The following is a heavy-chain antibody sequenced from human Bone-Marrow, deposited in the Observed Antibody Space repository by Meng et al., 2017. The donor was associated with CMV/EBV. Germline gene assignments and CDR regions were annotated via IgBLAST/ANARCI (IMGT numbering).Heavy chain of an antibody. D-gene: IGHD3-10*01. CDR1: GYTFTAYY. Sequence: ASVKVSCKSSGYTFTAYYIHWVRQAPGQGLEWMGWINPNSGGTKFANTFQGRVTMTRDTSISTDYLELSRLRSDDTAVYYCAGKREGDWDLLYFDYWGQGTLVTVSS. V-gene: IGHV1-2*02. CDR3: AGKREGDWDLLYFDY. CDR2: INPNSGGT. J-gene: IGHJ4*02.